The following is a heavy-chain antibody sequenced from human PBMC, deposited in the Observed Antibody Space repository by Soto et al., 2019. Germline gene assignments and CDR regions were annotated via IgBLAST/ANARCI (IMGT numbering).Heavy chain of an antibody. J-gene: IGHJ4*02. Sequence: GGSLRLSCAASGFTFSSYAMSWVRQAPGKGLEWVSSISGNGYDTYDADSVKGRFTISRDYSKNTLFLQMNSLRVEDTAIYYCASTPWNYGENRYFDYWGQGTLVTVSS. CDR2: ISGNGYDT. CDR1: GFTFSSYA. V-gene: IGHV3-23*01. D-gene: IGHD1-7*01. CDR3: ASTPWNYGENRYFDY.